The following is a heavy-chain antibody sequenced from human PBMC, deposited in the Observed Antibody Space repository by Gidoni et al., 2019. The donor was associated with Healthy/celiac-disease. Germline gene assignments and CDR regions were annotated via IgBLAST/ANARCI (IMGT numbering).Heavy chain of an antibody. Sequence: EVQLVESGGGLVQPGGSLRLSCAASGFTFSSYSMNWVRQAPGKGLEWVSYISSSSSTIYYADSVKGRFTISRDNAKNSLYLQTNSLRDEDTAVYYCARDRIWFGELLTLYYFDYWGQGTLVTVSS. J-gene: IGHJ4*02. CDR2: ISSSSSTI. V-gene: IGHV3-48*02. CDR3: ARDRIWFGELLTLYYFDY. D-gene: IGHD3-10*01. CDR1: GFTFSSYS.